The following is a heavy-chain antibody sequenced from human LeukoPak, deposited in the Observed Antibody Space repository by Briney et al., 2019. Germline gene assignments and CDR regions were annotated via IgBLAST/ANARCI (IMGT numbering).Heavy chain of an antibody. CDR2: INPNNGGT. CDR3: ATCSTSCHRAYYYYYMDV. CDR1: GFTFTGYY. Sequence: ALVKVSCKASGFTFTGYYIHWVRQAPGQGLEWMGWINPNNGGTNYAQTFQDRVTMTRDTSISTAYMELSSLRSEDTAVYYCATCSTSCHRAYYYYYMDVWGKGTTVTVSS. D-gene: IGHD2-2*02. V-gene: IGHV1-2*02. J-gene: IGHJ6*03.